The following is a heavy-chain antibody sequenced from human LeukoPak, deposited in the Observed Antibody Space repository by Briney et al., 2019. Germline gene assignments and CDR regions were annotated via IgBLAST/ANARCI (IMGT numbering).Heavy chain of an antibody. CDR2: ISGSGTTT. Sequence: GGSLRLSCEASGFTFRNHAMNWVRQTPKKGLEWVSTISGSGTTTYYADSVKGRFTISRDNSKNTMDLQMSSPRAEDTAIYYCARDSKAYCGGDCFPDAFDIWGQGTKVIVSS. CDR1: GFTFRNHA. J-gene: IGHJ3*02. D-gene: IGHD2-21*02. V-gene: IGHV3-23*01. CDR3: ARDSKAYCGGDCFPDAFDI.